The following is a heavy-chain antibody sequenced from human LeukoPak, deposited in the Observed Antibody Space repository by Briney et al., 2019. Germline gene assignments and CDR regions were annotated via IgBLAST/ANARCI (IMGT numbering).Heavy chain of an antibody. V-gene: IGHV3-30*18. CDR1: GFTFSSYG. D-gene: IGHD6-13*01. J-gene: IGHJ5*02. Sequence: PGGSLRLSCAASGFTFSSYGMHWVRQAPGKGLEGVAVISYGGSNKYYAVSVKRRFTISRDNSKNTLYLQMNSLRAEDTVVYYCAKGTQQLVLGWFDPWGQGTLVTVSS. CDR3: AKGTQQLVLGWFDP. CDR2: ISYGGSNK.